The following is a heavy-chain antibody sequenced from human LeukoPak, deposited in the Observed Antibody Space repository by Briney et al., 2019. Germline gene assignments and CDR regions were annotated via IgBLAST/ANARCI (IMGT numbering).Heavy chain of an antibody. CDR3: ANGGQRWFGELPFDY. J-gene: IGHJ4*02. Sequence: GGSLRLSCAASGFTLSSNAWSWVGQAPGKGLEWVSPISGSGGSTYYADSVKGRFTISRDNSKNTLYLQMNSLRDEDTAVYYCANGGQRWFGELPFDYWGQGTLVTVSS. CDR2: ISGSGGST. D-gene: IGHD3-10*01. V-gene: IGHV3-23*01. CDR1: GFTLSSNA.